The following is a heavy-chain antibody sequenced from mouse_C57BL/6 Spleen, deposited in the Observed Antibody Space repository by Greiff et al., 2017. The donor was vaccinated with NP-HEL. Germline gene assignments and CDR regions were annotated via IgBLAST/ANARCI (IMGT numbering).Heavy chain of an antibody. Sequence: QVQLQQPGAELVKPGASVKMSCKASGYTFTSYWITWVKQRPGQGLEWIGDIYPGRGSTNYNEKFKSKATLTVDTSSRTAYMQLSSLTSEDSAVYYGARHYRGAMDYWGQGTSVTVSS. J-gene: IGHJ4*01. CDR2: IYPGRGST. CDR1: GYTFTSYW. D-gene: IGHD2-14*01. V-gene: IGHV1-55*01. CDR3: ARHYRGAMDY.